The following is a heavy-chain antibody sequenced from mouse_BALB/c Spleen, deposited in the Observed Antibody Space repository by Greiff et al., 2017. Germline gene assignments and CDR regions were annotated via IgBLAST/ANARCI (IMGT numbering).Heavy chain of an antibody. CDR2: INSNGGST. Sequence: LVESGGGLVQPGGSLKLSCAASGFTFSSYGMSWVRQTPDKRLELVATINSNGGSTYYPDSVKGRFTISRDNAKNTLYLQMSSLKSEDTAMYYCARDLLYYYGSSYLFAYWGQGTLVTVSA. D-gene: IGHD1-1*01. V-gene: IGHV5-6-3*01. CDR1: GFTFSSYG. J-gene: IGHJ3*01. CDR3: ARDLLYYYGSSYLFAY.